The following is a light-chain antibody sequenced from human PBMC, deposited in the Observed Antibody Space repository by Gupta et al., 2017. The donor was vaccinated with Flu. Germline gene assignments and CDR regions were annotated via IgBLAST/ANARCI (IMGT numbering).Light chain of an antibody. J-gene: IGKJ1*01. CDR2: KAS. CDR1: QSISSW. Sequence: DIQMTQSPSTLSASVGDRVTITCRASQSISSWLAWYQQKPGKAPKLLIYKASSLESGVPSRFSGSGFGTEFTLTISSLQPDDFATYYCQQYNSYSTFGQGTKVEIK. V-gene: IGKV1-5*03. CDR3: QQYNSYST.